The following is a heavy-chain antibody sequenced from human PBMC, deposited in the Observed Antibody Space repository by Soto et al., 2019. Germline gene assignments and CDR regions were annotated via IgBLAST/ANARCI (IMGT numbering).Heavy chain of an antibody. CDR2: IYHSVST. D-gene: IGHD1-26*01. Sequence: PSETLSLTCAVSGGSISSSHWWSWVRPPPGKGLEWIGEIYHSVSTHYNPSLKSRVTISVYKSKNQFSLKLSSVTAADTAVYYCARVRIVGATNWFEPWGQGTLVTVSS. V-gene: IGHV4-4*02. CDR3: ARVRIVGATNWFEP. CDR1: GGSISSSHW. J-gene: IGHJ5*02.